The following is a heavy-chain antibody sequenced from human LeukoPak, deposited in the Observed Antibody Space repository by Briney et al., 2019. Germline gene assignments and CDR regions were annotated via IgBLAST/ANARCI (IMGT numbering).Heavy chain of an antibody. V-gene: IGHV3-21*01. CDR2: ISSSSSYI. D-gene: IGHD3-22*01. J-gene: IGHJ4*02. CDR1: GFTFSSYS. CDR3: ARDQGYYGSSGYKPPTDY. Sequence: GGSLRLSCAASGFTFSSYSMNWVRQAPGKGLEWVSSISSSSSYIYYADSVEGRFTISRDNAKNSLYLQMNSLRAEDTAVYYCARDQGYYGSSGYKPPTDYWGQGTLVTVSS.